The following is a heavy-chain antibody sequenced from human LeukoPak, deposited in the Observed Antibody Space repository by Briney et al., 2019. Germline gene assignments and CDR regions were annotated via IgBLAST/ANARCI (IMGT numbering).Heavy chain of an antibody. Sequence: GGSLRLSCATTGFTIRRSYMSWVRQAAGKGLEWVSVIYSGGSTYYADSVKGRFTISRDNSKNTLYLQMNSLRAEDTTVYYCARDAVFGVVTPDAFDIWGQGTMVTVSS. D-gene: IGHD3-3*01. CDR1: GFTIRRSY. J-gene: IGHJ3*02. CDR3: ARDAVFGVVTPDAFDI. CDR2: IYSGGST. V-gene: IGHV3-53*01.